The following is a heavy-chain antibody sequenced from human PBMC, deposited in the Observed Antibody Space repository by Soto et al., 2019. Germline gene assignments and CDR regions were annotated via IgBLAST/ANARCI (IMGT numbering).Heavy chain of an antibody. CDR1: GYTFTSYG. CDR3: ARDREEWSRTRLGMDV. V-gene: IGHV1-18*01. D-gene: IGHD3-3*01. CDR2: ISAYNGNT. J-gene: IGHJ6*02. Sequence: GASVKVSCKASGYTFTSYGISWVRQAPGQGLEWMGWISAYNGNTNYAQKLQGRVTMTTDTSTSTAYMELRSLRSDDTAVYYCARDREEWSRTRLGMDVWGQGTTVTSP.